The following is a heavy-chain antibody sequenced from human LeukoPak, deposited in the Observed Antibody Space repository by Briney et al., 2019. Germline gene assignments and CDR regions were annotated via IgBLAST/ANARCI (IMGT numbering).Heavy chain of an antibody. CDR3: AIVEMATIQYYYYYYMDV. V-gene: IGHV1-69*05. J-gene: IGHJ6*03. D-gene: IGHD5-24*01. CDR2: IIPIFGTA. Sequence: SVKVSCKASGGTFSSYAISWVRQAPGQGLEWMGGIIPIFGTANYAQKFQGRVTITTDESTSTAYMELSSLKSEDTAVYYCAIVEMATIQYYYYYYMDVWGKGTTVTVSS. CDR1: GGTFSSYA.